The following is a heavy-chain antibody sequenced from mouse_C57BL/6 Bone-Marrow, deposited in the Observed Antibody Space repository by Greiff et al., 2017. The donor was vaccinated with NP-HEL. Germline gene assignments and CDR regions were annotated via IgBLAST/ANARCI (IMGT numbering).Heavy chain of an antibody. CDR1: GYAFSSSW. Sequence: QVQLQQSGPELVKPGASVKISCKASGYAFSSSWMNWVKQRPGKGLEWIGRIYPGDGDTNYNGKFKGKATLTADKSSSTAYMQLSSLTSEDSAVYVCARRGWDGAWFAYWGQGTLVTVSA. CDR3: ARRGWDGAWFAY. J-gene: IGHJ3*01. D-gene: IGHD4-1*01. V-gene: IGHV1-82*01. CDR2: IYPGDGDT.